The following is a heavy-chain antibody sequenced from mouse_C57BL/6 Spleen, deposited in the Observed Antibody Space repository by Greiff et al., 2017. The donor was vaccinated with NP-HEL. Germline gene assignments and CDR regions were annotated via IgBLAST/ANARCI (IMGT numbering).Heavy chain of an antibody. J-gene: IGHJ2*01. Sequence: EVQLQQSGPELVKPGASVKISCKASGYTFTDYYMNWVKQSHGKSLEWIGDINPNNGGTSYNQKFKGKATLTVDKYSSTAYMELRSLTSEDSAVYYCARNERLPYFDYWGQGTTLTVSS. D-gene: IGHD2-4*01. CDR2: INPNNGGT. V-gene: IGHV1-26*01. CDR3: ARNERLPYFDY. CDR1: GYTFTDYY.